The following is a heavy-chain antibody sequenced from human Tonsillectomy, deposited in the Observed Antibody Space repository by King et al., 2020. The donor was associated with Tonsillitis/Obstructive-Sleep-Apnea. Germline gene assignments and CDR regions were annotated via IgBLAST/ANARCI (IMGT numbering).Heavy chain of an antibody. J-gene: IGHJ3*02. D-gene: IGHD6-19*01. Sequence: VQLVESGGGLVQPGRSLRLSCAASGVTFDDYAMHWVRQAPGKGLEWVSGISWNSGTIGYADSVKRRFTISRDNAKNSLYLQMNSLRPEDTALYYCAKVSDPRSSGWYIDAFDIWGQGTMVTVSS. CDR2: ISWNSGTI. CDR1: GVTFDDYA. CDR3: AKVSDPRSSGWYIDAFDI. V-gene: IGHV3-9*01.